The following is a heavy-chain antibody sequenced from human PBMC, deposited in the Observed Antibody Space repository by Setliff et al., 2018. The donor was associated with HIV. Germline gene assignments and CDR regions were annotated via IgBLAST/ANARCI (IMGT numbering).Heavy chain of an antibody. V-gene: IGHV3-7*01. CDR1: RFTLSSYW. CDR3: ARLWGFAADVFDI. D-gene: IGHD3-16*01. CDR2: IKEDGSEK. Sequence: PGGSLRLSCAASRFTLSSYWMSWVRQAPGKGLEWVANIKEDGSEKYYVDSVKGRFTISRDTSKNTLYLQMNSLRAEDTAVYYCARLWGFAADVFDIWGQGTMVTVSS. J-gene: IGHJ3*02.